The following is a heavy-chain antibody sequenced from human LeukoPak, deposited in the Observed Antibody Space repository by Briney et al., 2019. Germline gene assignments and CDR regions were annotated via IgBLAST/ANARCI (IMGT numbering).Heavy chain of an antibody. J-gene: IGHJ4*02. CDR2: IWYDGSNK. V-gene: IGHV3-33*06. CDR3: AKDNAYYFEY. CDR1: GFTFSNYV. Sequence: PGRSLRLSCAASGFTFSNYVMHWVRQAPGKGLEWVAVIWYDGSNKYYADSVKDRFTISRDNSKNTLYLQMNSLRAEHTSVYYCAKDNAYYFEYWGQGNLVTVSS.